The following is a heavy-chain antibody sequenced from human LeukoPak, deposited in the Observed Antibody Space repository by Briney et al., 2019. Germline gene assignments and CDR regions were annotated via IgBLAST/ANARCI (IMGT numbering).Heavy chain of an antibody. J-gene: IGHJ4*02. V-gene: IGHV4-34*01. D-gene: IGHD3-10*01. CDR3: ARALPSYYGSGSYDY. CDR2: INHSGST. Sequence: SSETLSLTCAVYGGSFSGYYWSWIRQPPGKGLEWIGEINHSGSTNYNPSLKSRVTISVDTSKNQFSLKLSSVTAADTAVYYCARALPSYYGSGSYDYWGQGTLVTVSS. CDR1: GGSFSGYY.